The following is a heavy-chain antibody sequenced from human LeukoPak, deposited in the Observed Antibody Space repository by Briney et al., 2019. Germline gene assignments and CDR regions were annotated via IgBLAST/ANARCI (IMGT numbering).Heavy chain of an antibody. CDR3: AKVDSNWGSTFGAFDI. CDR2: IRYDGSNK. Sequence: GGSLRLSCAASGFTFSSYGMHWVRQAPGKGLEWVAFIRYDGSNKYYADSVKGRFTISRDNSKNTLYLQMNSLRAEDTAVYYCAKVDSNWGSTFGAFDIWGQGTMVTVSS. V-gene: IGHV3-30*02. CDR1: GFTFSSYG. J-gene: IGHJ3*02. D-gene: IGHD7-27*01.